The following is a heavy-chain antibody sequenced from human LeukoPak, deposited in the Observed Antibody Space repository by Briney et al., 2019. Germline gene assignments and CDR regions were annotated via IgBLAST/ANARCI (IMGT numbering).Heavy chain of an antibody. CDR2: ISSSSSYI. D-gene: IGHD6-19*01. V-gene: IGHV3-21*01. CDR3: ARDHVVSSGYDY. J-gene: IGHJ4*02. Sequence: GGSLRLSCAASGFTFSSYSMSWVRQAPGKGLEWVSSISSSSSYIYYADSVKGRFTTSRDNAKNSLYLQMNSLRAEDTAVYYCARDHVVSSGYDYWGQGTLVTVSS. CDR1: GFTFSSYS.